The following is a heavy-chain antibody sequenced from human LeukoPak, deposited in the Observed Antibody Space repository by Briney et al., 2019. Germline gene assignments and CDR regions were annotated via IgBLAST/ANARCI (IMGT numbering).Heavy chain of an antibody. D-gene: IGHD3-22*01. V-gene: IGHV4-34*01. CDR2: INHSGST. Sequence: SETLSLTCAIYGGSFSGYYWSWIRQPPGKGLEWIGEINHSGSTNYNPSLKSRVTISVDTSKNQFSLKLSSVTAADTAVYYCAMGPGDSSGYYYFNYWGQGTLVTVSS. CDR3: AMGPGDSSGYYYFNY. J-gene: IGHJ4*02. CDR1: GGSFSGYY.